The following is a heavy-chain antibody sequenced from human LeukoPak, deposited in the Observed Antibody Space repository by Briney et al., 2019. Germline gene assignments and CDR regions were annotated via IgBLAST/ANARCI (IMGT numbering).Heavy chain of an antibody. D-gene: IGHD1-26*01. CDR2: IYYSGST. CDR1: GGSISGSSYY. J-gene: IGHJ4*02. Sequence: SETLSLTCTVSGGSISGSSYYWDWIRQPPGKGLEWIGSIYYSGSTYYNPSLKSRVTISVDTSKNQFSLKLRSVTAADTAVYYCARTAVSVGFDYWGQGTLVTVSS. V-gene: IGHV4-39*01. CDR3: ARTAVSVGFDY.